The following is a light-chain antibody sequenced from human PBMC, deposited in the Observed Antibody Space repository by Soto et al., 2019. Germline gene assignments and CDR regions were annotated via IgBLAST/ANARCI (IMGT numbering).Light chain of an antibody. J-gene: IGLJ3*02. CDR1: TGAVTSGYY. CDR2: GTT. V-gene: IGLV7-43*01. CDR3: LLYYGGVWV. Sequence: QAVVTQEPSLTVSPGGTVTLTCASSTGAVTSGYYPNWFQQKPGQAPRALIYGTTNKHSWTPARFSGSLLGGKAALTLSGVQREDEAEYYCLLYYGGVWVFGGGTKLTVL.